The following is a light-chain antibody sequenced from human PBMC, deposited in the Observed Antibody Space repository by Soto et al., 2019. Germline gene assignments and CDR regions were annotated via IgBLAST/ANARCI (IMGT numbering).Light chain of an antibody. CDR1: QSVSSY. Sequence: EIVLTQSPATLSLSPLERATLXCRASQSVSSYLAWYQQKPGQAPRLLIYDASNRATGIPARFSGSGSGTDFTLTISSLEPEDFAVYYCQQRSNWPITFGQGTRLEI. V-gene: IGKV3-11*01. CDR3: QQRSNWPIT. J-gene: IGKJ5*01. CDR2: DAS.